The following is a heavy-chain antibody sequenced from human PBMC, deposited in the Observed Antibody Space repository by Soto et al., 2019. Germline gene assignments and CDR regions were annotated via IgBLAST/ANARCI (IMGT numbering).Heavy chain of an antibody. CDR1: GFTFSSYS. J-gene: IGHJ6*02. Sequence: EVQLVESGGGLVQPGGSLRLSCAASGFTFSSYSMNWVRQAPGKGLEWVSYISSSSSTIYYADSVKGRFTISRDNAKNSLYLQMNSLRDEDTAVYYCARASWSHHSYYYYYGMDVWGQGTTVTVSS. CDR2: ISSSSSTI. V-gene: IGHV3-48*02. CDR3: ARASWSHHSYYYYYGMDV. D-gene: IGHD1-26*01.